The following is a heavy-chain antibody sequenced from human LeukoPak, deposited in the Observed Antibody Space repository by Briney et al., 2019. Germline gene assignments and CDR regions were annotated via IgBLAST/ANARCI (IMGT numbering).Heavy chain of an antibody. V-gene: IGHV3-53*01. CDR1: GFTVRSDF. Sequence: PGGALRLSCAASGFTVRSDFMGWVRQPPGEGLGGVSGMTPGGETYFSDSVKGRSITSRANAKNSVYLQMTSLRAEDTAVYYCAREFGSPGYWYFDLWGRGTLVTVSS. D-gene: IGHD3-10*01. CDR3: AREFGSPGYWYFDL. CDR2: MTPGGET. J-gene: IGHJ2*01.